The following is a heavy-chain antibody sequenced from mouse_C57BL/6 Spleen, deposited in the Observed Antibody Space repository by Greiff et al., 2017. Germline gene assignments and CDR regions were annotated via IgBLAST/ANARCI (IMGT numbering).Heavy chain of an antibody. V-gene: IGHV1-39*01. CDR1: GYSFTDYN. CDR2: INPNYGTT. J-gene: IGHJ1*03. CDR3: ARNYGSSYEWYFDV. D-gene: IGHD1-1*01. Sequence: VQLQQSGPELVKPGASVKISCKASGYSFTDYNMNWVKQSNGKSLEWIRVINPNYGTTSYNQKFKGKATLTVDQSSSTAYMQLNSLTSEDSAVYYCARNYGSSYEWYFDVWGTGTTVTVSS.